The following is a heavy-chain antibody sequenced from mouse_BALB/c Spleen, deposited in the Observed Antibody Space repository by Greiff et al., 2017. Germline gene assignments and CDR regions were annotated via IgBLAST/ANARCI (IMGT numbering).Heavy chain of an antibody. D-gene: IGHD2-1*01. V-gene: IGHV1S81*02. CDR3: TRAGNSYAMDY. Sequence: QVHVKQSGAELVKPGASVKLSCKASGYTFTSYYMYWVKQRPGQGLEWIGEINPSNGGTNFNEKFKSKATLTVDKSSSTAYMQLSSLTSEDSAVYYCTRAGNSYAMDYWGQGTSVTVSS. CDR2: INPSNGGT. J-gene: IGHJ4*01. CDR1: GYTFTSYY.